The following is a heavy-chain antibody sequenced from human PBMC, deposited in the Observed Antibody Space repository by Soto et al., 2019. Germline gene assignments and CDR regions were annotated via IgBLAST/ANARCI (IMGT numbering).Heavy chain of an antibody. Sequence: SQTLSLTCAISGDSVSSNSAAWNWIRQSPSRGLEWLGRTYYRSKWYNDYAVSVKSRITINPDTSKNQFSLQLNSVTPEGTAVYYCARGATYSGIAAAGDYYYGMDVWGQGTTVTVSS. D-gene: IGHD6-13*01. CDR3: ARGATYSGIAAAGDYYYGMDV. CDR1: GDSVSSNSAA. V-gene: IGHV6-1*01. CDR2: TYYRSKWYN. J-gene: IGHJ6*02.